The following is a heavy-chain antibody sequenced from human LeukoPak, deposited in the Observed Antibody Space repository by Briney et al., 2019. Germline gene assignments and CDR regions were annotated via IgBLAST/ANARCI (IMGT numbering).Heavy chain of an antibody. CDR1: GGSFSGYY. D-gene: IGHD2-21*02. J-gene: IGHJ6*03. CDR2: INHSGST. CDR3: ARPNTLNTAYYYMDV. Sequence: SETLSLTCAVYGGSFSGYYWSWIRQPPGKGLEWIGEINHSGSTNYNPSLKSRVTILVDTSKAQFSLKLSSVTAADTAVYYCARPNTLNTAYYYMDVWGKGTTVTVSS. V-gene: IGHV4-34*01.